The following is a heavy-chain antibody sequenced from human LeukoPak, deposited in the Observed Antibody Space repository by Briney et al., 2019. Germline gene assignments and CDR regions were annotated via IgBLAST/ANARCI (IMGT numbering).Heavy chain of an antibody. J-gene: IGHJ4*02. CDR1: GFTVSSNY. CDR2: IYSGGST. D-gene: IGHD2-8*01. CDR3: ARGYCTNGVCSQLDYGDPVGYYFDY. V-gene: IGHV3-53*01. Sequence: GGSLRLSCAASGFTVSSNYMSWVRQAPGKGLEWVSVIYSGGSTYYAASVKGRFTISRDNSKNTLYLQMNSLRAEDTAVYYCARGYCTNGVCSQLDYGDPVGYYFDYWGQGTLVTVSS.